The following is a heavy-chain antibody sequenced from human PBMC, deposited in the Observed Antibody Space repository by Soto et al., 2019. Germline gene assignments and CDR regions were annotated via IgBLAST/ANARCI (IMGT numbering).Heavy chain of an antibody. CDR3: ARDNLWGSSWNYFDC. CDR2: IYYSGST. J-gene: IGHJ4*02. CDR1: GGSISSYY. Sequence: SETLSLTCTVSGGSISSYYWSWIRQPPGKGLKWIGYIYYSGSTNYNPSLKSRVTISVDTSKNQFSLKLTSVTAADTAVYYCARDNLWGSSWNYFDCWGQGTLVTVSS. D-gene: IGHD6-13*01. V-gene: IGHV4-59*01.